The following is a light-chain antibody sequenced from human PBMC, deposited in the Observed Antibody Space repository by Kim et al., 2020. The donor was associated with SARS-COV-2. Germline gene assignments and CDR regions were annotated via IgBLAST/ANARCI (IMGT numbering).Light chain of an antibody. V-gene: IGLV3-19*01. CDR1: SLRRYY. CDR3: HSRASSGDQRV. Sequence: SSELTQDPVVSVALGQTVRITCQGDSLRRYYASWYQQKPGQAPVLIIFAKNNRASGIPDRFSGSNSGDTASLTIPGAQAEDEADHYCHSRASSGDQRVFG. CDR2: AKN. J-gene: IGLJ3*02.